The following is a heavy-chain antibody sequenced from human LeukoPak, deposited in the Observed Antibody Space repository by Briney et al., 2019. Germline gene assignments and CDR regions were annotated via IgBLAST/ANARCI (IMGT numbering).Heavy chain of an antibody. CDR1: GGSISSSSYY. CDR3: ARVDYNSGSYSLFES. J-gene: IGHJ5*01. D-gene: IGHD3-10*01. V-gene: IGHV4-39*07. Sequence: SETLSLTCTVSGGSISSSSYYWGWIRQPPGKGLEWIGNIYYRVSTYYNPSLKSRLTISVDTSKNQFSLKLSSVTAADTAVYYCARVDYNSGSYSLFESWGQGTLVTVSS. CDR2: IYYRVST.